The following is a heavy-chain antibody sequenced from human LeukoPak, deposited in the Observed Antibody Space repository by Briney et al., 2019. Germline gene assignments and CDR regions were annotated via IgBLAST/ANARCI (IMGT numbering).Heavy chain of an antibody. CDR3: ARDGGYYDILTGPPLKPQFDP. Sequence: ASVKVSCKASGGTFSSYAISWVRQAPGQGLEWMGGIIPIFGTANYAQKFQGRVTITADESTSTAYMELSSLRSEDTAVYYCARDGGYYDILTGPPLKPQFDPWGQGTLVTVSS. V-gene: IGHV1-69*13. CDR2: IIPIFGTA. J-gene: IGHJ5*02. D-gene: IGHD3-9*01. CDR1: GGTFSSYA.